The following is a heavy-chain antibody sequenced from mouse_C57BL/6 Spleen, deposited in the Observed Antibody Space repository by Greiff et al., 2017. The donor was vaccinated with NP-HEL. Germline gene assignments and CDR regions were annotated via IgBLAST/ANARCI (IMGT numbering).Heavy chain of an antibody. Sequence: QVQLQQPGAELVKPGASVKLSCKASGFTFTSYWMQWVKQRPGQGLEWIGEIDPSDSYTNYTQKFKGKITLTVDTSTSTAYMQLSSLTSEDSAVYYCARRRETGFDYWGHGTTLTVSS. CDR1: GFTFTSYW. CDR2: IDPSDSYT. D-gene: IGHD4-1*01. J-gene: IGHJ2*01. V-gene: IGHV1-50*01. CDR3: ARRRETGFDY.